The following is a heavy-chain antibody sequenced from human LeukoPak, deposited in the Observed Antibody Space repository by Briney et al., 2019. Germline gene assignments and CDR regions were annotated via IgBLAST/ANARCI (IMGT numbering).Heavy chain of an antibody. CDR1: GGSFSGYY. J-gene: IGHJ4*02. V-gene: IGHV4-34*01. CDR3: ARGVAYCGGDCSMYYFDY. D-gene: IGHD2-21*02. Sequence: PSETLSLTCAVYGGSFSGYYWSWIRQPPGKGLEWIGEINHSGSTNYNPSLKSRVTISVDTSKNQFSLKMSSVTAADTAVYYCARGVAYCGGDCSMYYFDYWGQGTLVTVSS. CDR2: INHSGST.